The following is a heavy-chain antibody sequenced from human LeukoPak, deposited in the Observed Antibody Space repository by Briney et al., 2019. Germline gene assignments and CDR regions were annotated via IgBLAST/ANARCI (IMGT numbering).Heavy chain of an antibody. V-gene: IGHV5-51*01. J-gene: IGHJ3*02. CDR1: GYSFTSYW. Sequence: GESLKISCKGSGYSFTSYWIGWVRQMPGKGLEWMGIIYPGDSDTRYSPSFQGQVTISADKSISTAYLQWSSLRASDTAMYYCARRQDKGSSWWSDAFDIWGQGTMVTVSS. CDR3: ARRQDKGSSWWSDAFDI. CDR2: IYPGDSDT. D-gene: IGHD6-13*01.